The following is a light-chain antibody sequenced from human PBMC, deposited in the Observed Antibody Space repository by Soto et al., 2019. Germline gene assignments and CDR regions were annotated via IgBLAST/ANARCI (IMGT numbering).Light chain of an antibody. CDR2: NND. CDR3: AAWDDSLNGLYV. J-gene: IGLJ1*01. CDR1: SSNIGSNP. Sequence: QSVLTQPPSASGTPGQRVTISCSGRSSNIGSNPVNWYQQFPGTAPKLLIYNNDERPSGVPDRFSGSKSGTSASLAISGLQSEDEADYYCAAWDDSLNGLYVFGAGTKLTVL. V-gene: IGLV1-44*01.